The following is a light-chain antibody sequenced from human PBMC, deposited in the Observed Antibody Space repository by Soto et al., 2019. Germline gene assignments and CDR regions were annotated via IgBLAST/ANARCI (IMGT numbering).Light chain of an antibody. Sequence: DIQMTHSPSSLSASVGARVSITGRASQSISRYLNWYQQKPGKAPKLLISAASSLQSGVPSRFSGSGSGTDFTLTITSLQPDDFATYYCQRSDSIPPAFGGGTKVDI. CDR2: AAS. V-gene: IGKV1-39*01. J-gene: IGKJ4*01. CDR1: QSISRY. CDR3: QRSDSIPPA.